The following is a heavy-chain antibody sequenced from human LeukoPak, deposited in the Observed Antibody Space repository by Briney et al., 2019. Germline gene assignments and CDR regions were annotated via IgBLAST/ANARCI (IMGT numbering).Heavy chain of an antibody. CDR3: ARDSAYYYDSSGPLDY. V-gene: IGHV3-48*01. CDR2: ISSSSSTI. J-gene: IGHJ4*02. Sequence: GGSLRLSCAASGFTFSSYSMNWVRQAPGKGLEWVSYISSSSSTIYYADSVKGRFTISRDNAKNSLYLQMNSLRAEDTAVYYCARDSAYYYDSSGPLDYWGQGTLVTVSS. D-gene: IGHD3-22*01. CDR1: GFTFSSYS.